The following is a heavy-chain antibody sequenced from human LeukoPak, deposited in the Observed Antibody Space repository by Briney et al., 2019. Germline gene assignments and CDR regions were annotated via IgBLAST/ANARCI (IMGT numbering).Heavy chain of an antibody. J-gene: IGHJ4*02. Sequence: SVKVSCKASGGTFSSYAISWVRQAPGQGLEWMGGIIPIFGTANYAQKFQGRVTMTRDMSTSTVYMELSSLRSEDTAVYYCARDFGRYSYGYTGRIDYWGQGTLVTVSS. V-gene: IGHV1-69*05. D-gene: IGHD5-18*01. CDR1: GGTFSSYA. CDR2: IIPIFGTA. CDR3: ARDFGRYSYGYTGRIDY.